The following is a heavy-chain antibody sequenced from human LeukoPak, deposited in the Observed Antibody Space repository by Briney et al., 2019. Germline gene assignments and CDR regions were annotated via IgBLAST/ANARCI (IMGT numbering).Heavy chain of an antibody. CDR1: GGSFGGYY. CDR2: IDHSGNT. V-gene: IGHV4-34*01. Sequence: SETLSLTCAVYGGSFGGYYWSWIRQPPGKGLEWIGEIDHSGNTKYNPSLKSRVTISVDTSKNQFSLKLSSVTAADTALYYCASLYYDILTGYHDYWGQGTLVSVSS. D-gene: IGHD3-9*01. CDR3: ASLYYDILTGYHDY. J-gene: IGHJ4*02.